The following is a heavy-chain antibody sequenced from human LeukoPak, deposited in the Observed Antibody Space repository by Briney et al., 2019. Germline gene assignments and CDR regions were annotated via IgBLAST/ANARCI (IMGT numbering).Heavy chain of an antibody. CDR3: AKEGTTVTTVAFDI. CDR2: IRFDGINK. J-gene: IGHJ3*02. D-gene: IGHD4-11*01. CDR1: GFIFGTYG. Sequence: GGSLRLSRAASGFIFGTYGMHWVRQAPGKGLEWVAFIRFDGINKNYADSVKGRFTISRDNSKNTLYLNMNSLRAEDTGVYYCAKEGTTVTTVAFDIWGQGTMVTVSA. V-gene: IGHV3-30*02.